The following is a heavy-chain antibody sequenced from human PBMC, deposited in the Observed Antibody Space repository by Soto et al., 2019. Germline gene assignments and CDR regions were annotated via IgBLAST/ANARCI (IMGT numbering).Heavy chain of an antibody. CDR3: ARGSKDSYPGSRIFDF. CDR1: GFTFSTYA. CDR2: IYTSGVP. D-gene: IGHD2-15*01. V-gene: IGHV3-23*05. J-gene: IGHJ4*02. Sequence: DVKLLESGGTLVEPGGSLRLSCAASGFTFSTYAMSWVRQSPGKGLEWVSGIYTSGVPKYADSVQGRFTISRDNSKNTLYLQMSSLRAEDSAVYYCARGSKDSYPGSRIFDFWGRGTLVTVSS.